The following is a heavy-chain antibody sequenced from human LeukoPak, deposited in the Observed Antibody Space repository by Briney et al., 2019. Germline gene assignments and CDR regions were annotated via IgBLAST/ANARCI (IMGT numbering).Heavy chain of an antibody. D-gene: IGHD5-18*01. CDR2: FNPSGAGT. CDR1: GYTFASYY. Sequence: ASVKVSCKASGYTFASYYVHWVRQAPGQGLERMGIFNPSGAGTNYAQKFQGRVAMTRDMSTSTVYMELSSLRSEDTAVYYCARAGYSYGSGWFDPRGQGTLVTVSS. CDR3: ARAGYSYGSGWFDP. V-gene: IGHV1-46*01. J-gene: IGHJ5*02.